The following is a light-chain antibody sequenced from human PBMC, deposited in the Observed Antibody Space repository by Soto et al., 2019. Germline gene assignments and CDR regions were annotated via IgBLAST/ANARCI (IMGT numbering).Light chain of an antibody. V-gene: IGKV1-12*01. CDR1: QNINRG. Sequence: SQMTPSPSTVSASVGDTVTITCRTSQNINRGLAWYQQKSGKAPELLIYSASNFQSGVPPRFSGSGSGTEFALIITSLQPEDSATYYCQQSYINPRTFGQGTKVDIK. J-gene: IGKJ2*02. CDR2: SAS. CDR3: QQSYINPRT.